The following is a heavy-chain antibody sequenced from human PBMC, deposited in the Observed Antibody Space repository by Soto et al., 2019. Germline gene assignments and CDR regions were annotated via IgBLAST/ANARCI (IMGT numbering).Heavy chain of an antibody. Sequence: QVQLVQSGAEVKNPGASVKVSCKTSGYTFTKYGVGWVRQAPGQGLEWMGWISGSSGNANYAEKVQGRITLTTDTSTCTAYIELRSLRSDHTAVYYCAREMAGLGGEYDYWGQGTLVTVSS. CDR3: AREMAGLGGEYDY. CDR1: GYTFTKYG. J-gene: IGHJ4*02. V-gene: IGHV1-18*01. D-gene: IGHD3-16*01. CDR2: ISGSSGNA.